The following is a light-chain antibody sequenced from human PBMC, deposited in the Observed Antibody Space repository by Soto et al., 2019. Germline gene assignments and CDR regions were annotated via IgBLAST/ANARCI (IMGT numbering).Light chain of an antibody. CDR2: GAS. CDR1: QSVSSD. CDR3: QDYSDWPTWT. Sequence: EIVLTQSPGTLSLSLGERATLSCRASQSVSSDYVAWYRQKPGQAPRLLIYGASTRAAGIPARFSGSGSGTEFTLIISSLQSEDFAVYYCQDYSDWPTWTFGQGTKVDIK. V-gene: IGKV3-15*01. J-gene: IGKJ1*01.